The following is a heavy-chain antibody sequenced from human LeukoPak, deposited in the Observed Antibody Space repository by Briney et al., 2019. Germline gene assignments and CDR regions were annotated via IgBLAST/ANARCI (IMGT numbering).Heavy chain of an antibody. CDR1: GFTFSSYW. Sequence: PGGSLRLSCAASGFTFSSYWMSWVRQAPGKGLEWVSGISGGGVTTYYADSVKGRFTISRDNSKNTLYLQMNSLRADDTAIYYCARNQQLGGHSYYYGMDVWGQGTTVTVSS. V-gene: IGHV3-23*01. D-gene: IGHD3-16*01. CDR3: ARNQQLGGHSYYYGMDV. CDR2: ISGGGVTT. J-gene: IGHJ6*02.